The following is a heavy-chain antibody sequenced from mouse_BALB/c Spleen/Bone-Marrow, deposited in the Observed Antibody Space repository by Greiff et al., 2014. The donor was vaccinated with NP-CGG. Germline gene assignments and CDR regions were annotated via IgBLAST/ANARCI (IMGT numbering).Heavy chain of an antibody. V-gene: IGHV5-6*01. D-gene: IGHD2-12*01. J-gene: IGHJ4*01. Sequence: EVHLVESGGDLVKPGGSLKLSCAASGFTFSSYGMSWVRQTPDSVKGRLTISRDNAKNTLYLQMSSLKSEDTAMYYCARHTSLSTIDAMDYWGQGTSVTVSS. CDR1: GFTFSSYG. CDR3: ARHTSLSTIDAMDY.